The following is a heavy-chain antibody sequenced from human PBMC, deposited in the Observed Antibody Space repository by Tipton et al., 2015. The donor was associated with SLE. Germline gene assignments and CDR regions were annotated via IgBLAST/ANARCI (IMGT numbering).Heavy chain of an antibody. Sequence: SLRLSCAAPGFTFSSYDIHWVRQAPGKGLEWVAVIWYDGSNKYYADSVKGRFTISRDNSKNTLYLQMNSLRGEDTAVYYCAGELSYYGMDVWGQGTTVTVSS. CDR2: IWYDGSNK. J-gene: IGHJ6*02. CDR1: GFTFSSYD. V-gene: IGHV3-33*08. D-gene: IGHD3-16*02. CDR3: AGELSYYGMDV.